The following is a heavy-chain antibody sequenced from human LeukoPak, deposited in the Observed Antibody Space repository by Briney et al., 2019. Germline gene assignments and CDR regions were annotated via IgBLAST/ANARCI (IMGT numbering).Heavy chain of an antibody. J-gene: IGHJ4*02. V-gene: IGHV4-4*07. CDR2: LYTSEST. D-gene: IGHD3-22*01. CDR3: AREYDSSGYYSYFFY. Sequence: SETLSLTCTVSGGSISSYYWSWIRQPAGNGLEWIGRLYTSESTNHNPSLKSRVTMSVDTSKNQFSLKLSSVTAADTAVYYRAREYDSSGYYSYFFYWGQGTLVTVSS. CDR1: GGSISSYY.